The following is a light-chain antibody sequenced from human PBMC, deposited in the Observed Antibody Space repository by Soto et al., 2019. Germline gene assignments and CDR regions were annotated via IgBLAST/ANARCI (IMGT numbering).Light chain of an antibody. CDR2: DVN. CDR3: SSYTSVATYV. Sequence: QAVLTQPASVSGSPGQSITISCTGSDNDVGGYYYVSWYQQYTDRAPKLIIYDVNNRPSGVSDRFSGSKSGNTASLTISGLRPEDEADYYCSSYTSVATYVFGTGTKLTVL. V-gene: IGLV2-14*03. CDR1: DNDVGGYYY. J-gene: IGLJ1*01.